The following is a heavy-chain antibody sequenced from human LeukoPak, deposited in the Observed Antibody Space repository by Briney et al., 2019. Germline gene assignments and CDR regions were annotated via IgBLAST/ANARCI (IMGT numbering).Heavy chain of an antibody. CDR3: ARMGDIVVVPAAIGPYYDNLIDY. D-gene: IGHD2-2*02. CDR2: IYYSGST. CDR1: GGSISSSSYY. Sequence: SETLSLTCTGSGGSISSSSYYWGWIRQPPGKGLERIGSIYYSGSTYYNPSLKSRVTISVDTSKNQFSLKLSSVTAADTAVYYCARMGDIVVVPAAIGPYYDNLIDYWGQGTLVTVSS. V-gene: IGHV4-39*01. J-gene: IGHJ4*02.